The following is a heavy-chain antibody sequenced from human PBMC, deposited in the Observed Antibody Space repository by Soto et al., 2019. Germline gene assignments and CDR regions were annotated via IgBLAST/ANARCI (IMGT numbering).Heavy chain of an antibody. V-gene: IGHV4-30-2*01. Sequence: PSETLSLTCAVSGGSISSGGYSWSWIRQPPGKGLEWIGYIYHSGSTYYNPSLKSRVTISVDRSKNQFSLKLSSVTAADTAVYFCVRQSERDCTTSTSNCGFHTWGQGTMVTVSS. CDR2: IYHSGST. J-gene: IGHJ3*02. D-gene: IGHD2-8*01. CDR1: GGSISSGGYS. CDR3: VRQSERDCTTSTSNCGFHT.